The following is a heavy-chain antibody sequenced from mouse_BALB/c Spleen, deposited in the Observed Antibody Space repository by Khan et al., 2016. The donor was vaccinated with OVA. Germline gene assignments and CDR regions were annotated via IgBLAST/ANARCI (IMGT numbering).Heavy chain of an antibody. Sequence: IQLVQSGPALMKPGASVKISCQASGYSFSTYYIHWVTRSPGKTLEWIGYIDPFNGGATYNQKFKGKATLPVATSSSTAYMPLTRLTSEDSAVYYCARHGSTAWFAYWGQGTLVTVSA. V-gene: IGHV1S135*01. CDR1: GYSFSTYY. J-gene: IGHJ3*01. CDR2: IDPFNGGA. CDR3: ARHGSTAWFAY.